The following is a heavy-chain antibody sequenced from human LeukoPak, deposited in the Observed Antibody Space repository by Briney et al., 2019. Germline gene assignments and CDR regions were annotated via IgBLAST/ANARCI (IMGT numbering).Heavy chain of an antibody. Sequence: GGSLRLSCAASGFTFSSYVMNWVRQAPGKGLEWVSYIGGSGRTIHYADSVKGRFTVSRDNAKNSLYLQMNSLRAEDTAVYHCARDMGYCSGGSCYGRRYFDYWGQGTLVTVSS. J-gene: IGHJ4*02. V-gene: IGHV3-48*03. CDR1: GFTFSSYV. CDR3: ARDMGYCSGGSCYGRRYFDY. CDR2: IGGSGRTI. D-gene: IGHD2-15*01.